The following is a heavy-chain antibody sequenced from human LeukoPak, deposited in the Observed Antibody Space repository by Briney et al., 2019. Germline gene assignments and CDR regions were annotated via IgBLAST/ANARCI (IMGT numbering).Heavy chain of an antibody. J-gene: IGHJ4*02. CDR1: GFTFSDYW. Sequence: GGSLRLSCTASGFTFSDYWMTWVRQAPGKGLEWVANIKQDGSQRYYVDSVRGRFTISRDNAKNSLFLQMNGLRAEDTTVYYCARRGGSSSRRSPIDYWGQGTLVTVSS. CDR2: IKQDGSQR. V-gene: IGHV3-7*01. D-gene: IGHD6-6*01. CDR3: ARRGGSSSRRSPIDY.